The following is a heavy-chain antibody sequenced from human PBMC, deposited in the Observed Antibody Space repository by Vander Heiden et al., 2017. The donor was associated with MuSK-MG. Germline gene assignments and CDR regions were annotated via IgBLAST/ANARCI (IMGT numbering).Heavy chain of an antibody. CDR1: GFTFSSYD. V-gene: IGHV3-48*01. CDR2: IGVNSNHI. J-gene: IGHJ3*02. Sequence: EVQLVESGGGLVQPGGSLRHSCAAPGFTFSSYDINWIRQATGKGLEWFSYIGVNSNHIQYADSVKGRFTISRDNAKNSLYLHMNSLTAEDTAVYYCARDQSYAFDIWGQGTMVTVSS. CDR3: ARDQSYAFDI.